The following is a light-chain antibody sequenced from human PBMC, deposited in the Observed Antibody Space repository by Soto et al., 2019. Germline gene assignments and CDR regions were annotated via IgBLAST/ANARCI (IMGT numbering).Light chain of an antibody. CDR2: GAS. CDR1: QSVSSN. V-gene: IGKV3-15*01. J-gene: IGKJ1*01. Sequence: EIVMTQSPATLSVSPGERATLSCRASQSVSSNLAWYQQKPGQAPRLLIYGASTRATGIPARFSGSGSGTEFTLTISSLQYKYFAVRSCQQFNDWSRTFGQGTKVEIK. CDR3: QQFNDWSRT.